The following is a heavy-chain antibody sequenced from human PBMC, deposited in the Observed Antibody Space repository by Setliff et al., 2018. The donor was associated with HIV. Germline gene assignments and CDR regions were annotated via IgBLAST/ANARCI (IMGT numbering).Heavy chain of an antibody. D-gene: IGHD1-26*01. J-gene: IGHJ3*01. CDR1: GYSFTSYW. Sequence: PGESLKISCKGSGYSFTSYWIGWVRQMPGKGLEWMGIIYPGDSDTRYSPSFQGQVTISADKSINTAYLQWRSLKASDTAIYYCARVMVGAYDAFDLWGQGTMVTVSS. V-gene: IGHV5-51*01. CDR3: ARVMVGAYDAFDL. CDR2: IYPGDSDT.